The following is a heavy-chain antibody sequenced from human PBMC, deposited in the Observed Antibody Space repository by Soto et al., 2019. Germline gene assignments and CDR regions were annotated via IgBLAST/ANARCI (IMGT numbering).Heavy chain of an antibody. CDR3: ARDGERYYDILTGYYYYYYRMDV. V-gene: IGHV3-74*01. J-gene: IGHJ6*02. Sequence: VGSLRLSCAASGFTFTSDWMHWVRQARGNGLVWVSVINSDGSSTSYADSVKGRFTIYRDNAKNTLYLQMNSLRAEDTAVYYCARDGERYYDILTGYYYYYYRMDVWGQATTVTVSS. CDR2: INSDGSST. CDR1: GFTFTSDW. D-gene: IGHD3-9*01.